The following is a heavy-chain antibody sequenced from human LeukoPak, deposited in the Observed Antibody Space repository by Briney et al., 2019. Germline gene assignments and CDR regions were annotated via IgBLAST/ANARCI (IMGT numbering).Heavy chain of an antibody. CDR1: GGTFSSYA. CDR2: IIPIFGTA. CDR3: ARGPPNWGYDY. J-gene: IGHJ4*02. D-gene: IGHD7-27*01. Sequence: ASVTVSCKASGGTFSSYAISWVRQAPGQGLEWMGGIIPIFGTANYAQKFQGRVTITADESTSTAYMELSSLRSEDTAVYYCARGPPNWGYDYWGQGTLVTVSS. V-gene: IGHV1-69*01.